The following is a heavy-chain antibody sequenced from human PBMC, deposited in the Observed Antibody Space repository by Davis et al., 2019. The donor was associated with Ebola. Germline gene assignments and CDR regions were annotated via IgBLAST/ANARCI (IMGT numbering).Heavy chain of an antibody. V-gene: IGHV4-30-4*07. J-gene: IGHJ4*02. Sequence: SETLSLTCAVSGAFVSSGGYSWIWIRQPPGKGLEWIGYYYYTGSTYYSPSLESRVTMSVDKSKNHFSLKLSSVTAADTAVYYCARGPPRVTGTTGAWDYWGQGTLVTVSS. CDR3: ARGPPRVTGTTGAWDY. D-gene: IGHD1-20*01. CDR1: GAFVSSGGYS. CDR2: YYYTGST.